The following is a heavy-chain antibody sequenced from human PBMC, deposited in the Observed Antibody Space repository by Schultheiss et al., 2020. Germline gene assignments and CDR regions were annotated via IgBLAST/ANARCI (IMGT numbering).Heavy chain of an antibody. CDR3: ARPSGYDSRWAFDY. CDR2: IYHSGST. D-gene: IGHD5-12*01. J-gene: IGHJ4*02. CDR1: GDSISSGNW. Sequence: SETLSLICAVSGDSISSGNWWSWVRQPPGKGLEWIGEIYHSGSTNYNPSLKSRVTISVDKSKNQFSLKLSSVTAADTAVYYCARPSGYDSRWAFDYWGQGTLVTVSS. V-gene: IGHV4-4*02.